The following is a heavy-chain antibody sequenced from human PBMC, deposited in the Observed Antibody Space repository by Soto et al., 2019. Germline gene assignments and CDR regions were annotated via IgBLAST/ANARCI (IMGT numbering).Heavy chain of an antibody. J-gene: IGHJ4*02. CDR1: GTTFSTHG. CDR2: FVPMFSSS. D-gene: IGHD1-1*01. Sequence: QVQLVQSGAEVRKPGSSVNVSCKASGTTFSTHGIHWVRQAPGQGLEWMGGFVPMFSSSNYAQKFQGRLTIVADESTNSAYMELSSLRADDSAIYYGARSGGTYYFDHWGQGTLVTVSS. V-gene: IGHV1-69*01. CDR3: ARSGGTYYFDH.